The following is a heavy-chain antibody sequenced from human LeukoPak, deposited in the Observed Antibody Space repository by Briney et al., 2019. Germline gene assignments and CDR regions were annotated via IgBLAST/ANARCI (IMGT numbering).Heavy chain of an antibody. CDR3: ARLYSGYDPDY. V-gene: IGHV4-59*01. CDR1: GGSISSYY. J-gene: IGHJ4*02. D-gene: IGHD5-12*01. CDR2: IYYGGST. Sequence: KPSETLSLTCTVSGGSISSYYWSWIRQPPGKGLEWIGYIYYGGSTNYNPSLKSRVTISVDTSKNQFSLKLSSVTAADAAVYYCARLYSGYDPDYWGQGTLVTVSS.